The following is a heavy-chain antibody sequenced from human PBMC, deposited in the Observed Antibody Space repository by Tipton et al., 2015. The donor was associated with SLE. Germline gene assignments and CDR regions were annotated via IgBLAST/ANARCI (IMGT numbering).Heavy chain of an antibody. CDR3: ARVVKGSSWYWFDP. D-gene: IGHD6-13*01. J-gene: IGHJ5*02. CDR1: GGSISGPYH. V-gene: IGHV4-59*01. CDR2: IYYSGST. Sequence: TLSLTCTVSGGSISGPYHWSWIRQPPGKGLEWIGYIYYSGSTNYNPSLKSRVTISVDTSKKQFSLKLSSVTAADTAVYYCARVVKGSSWYWFDPWGQGTLVTVSS.